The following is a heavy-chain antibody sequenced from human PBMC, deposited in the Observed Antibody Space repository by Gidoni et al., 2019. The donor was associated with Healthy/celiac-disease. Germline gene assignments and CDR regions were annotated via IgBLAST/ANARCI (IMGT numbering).Heavy chain of an antibody. CDR3: ARIEYSSSFYFDY. D-gene: IGHD6-6*01. V-gene: IGHV3-48*02. CDR1: GFTFSSYS. Sequence: EVQLVVSGGGLVQPGGSLRLSCAASGFTFSSYSMNWVRKAPGNGLEWVSYISSSSSTIYYADSVKGRFTISRDNAKNSLYLQMNSLRDEDTAVYYCARIEYSSSFYFDYWGQGTLVTVSS. CDR2: ISSSSSTI. J-gene: IGHJ4*02.